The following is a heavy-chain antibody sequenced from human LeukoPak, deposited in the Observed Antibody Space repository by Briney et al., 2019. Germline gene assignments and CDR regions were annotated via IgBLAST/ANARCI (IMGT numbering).Heavy chain of an antibody. Sequence: GGSLRLSCGASGFTFSTYEMNWVRQAPGKGLEWVSYISSSGSSIYYADSVKGRFTVSRDNAKNSLYLQMNSLRAEDTAVYYCARHNWNPHWFDPWGQGTLVTVSS. V-gene: IGHV3-48*03. J-gene: IGHJ5*02. CDR1: GFTFSTYE. CDR3: ARHNWNPHWFDP. CDR2: ISSSGSSI. D-gene: IGHD1-1*01.